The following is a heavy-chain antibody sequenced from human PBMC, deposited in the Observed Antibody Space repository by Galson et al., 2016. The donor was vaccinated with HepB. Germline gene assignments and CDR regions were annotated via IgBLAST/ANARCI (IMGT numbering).Heavy chain of an antibody. CDR1: GFTFSRDS. CDR2: ISSDGSNE. D-gene: IGHD5-24*01. J-gene: IGHJ4*02. V-gene: IGHV3-30*03. CDR3: AREAERWNYLDY. Sequence: SLRLSCAASGFTFSRDSMIWVRQAPGKGLEWVAVISSDGSNEWYADSVKGRFTISRDNSQNTLSLQMSSLRPEDTAAYYCAREAERWNYLDYWGQGALVTVSS.